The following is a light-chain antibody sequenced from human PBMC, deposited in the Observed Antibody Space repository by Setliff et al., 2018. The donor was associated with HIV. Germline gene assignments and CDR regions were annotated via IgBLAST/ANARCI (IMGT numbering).Light chain of an antibody. V-gene: IGLV1-44*01. CDR1: DSNIGGDT. CDR2: DDN. Sequence: QSALTQPPSASGTPGQRVTISCSGGDSNIGGDTVNWYHQLPGTAPKLLIYDDNQRPSGVPDRFSGSKSGNTASLTISGLQAEDEADYYCCSYAGTSTHVVFGGGTKVTVL. J-gene: IGLJ2*01. CDR3: CSYAGTSTHVV.